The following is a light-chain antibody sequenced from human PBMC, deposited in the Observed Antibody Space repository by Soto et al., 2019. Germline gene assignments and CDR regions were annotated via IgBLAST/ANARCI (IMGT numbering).Light chain of an antibody. CDR1: QSISSW. J-gene: IGKJ1*01. CDR3: QQYNSYSST. V-gene: IGKV1-5*01. Sequence: DIQMTQSPSTLSASVGDRVTITCRAGQSISSWLAWYQQKPGKAPKLLIYDASSLESGVPLRFSGSGSGTEFTLTISSLQPDDFAAYYCQQYNSYSSTFGQGTKVEIQ. CDR2: DAS.